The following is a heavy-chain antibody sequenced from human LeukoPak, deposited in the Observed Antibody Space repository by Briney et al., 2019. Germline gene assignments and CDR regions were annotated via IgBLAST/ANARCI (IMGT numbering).Heavy chain of an antibody. CDR1: GGSISSSSYY. CDR2: IYYSGST. D-gene: IGHD5-18*01. J-gene: IGHJ4*02. Sequence: SETLSLTCTVSGGSISSSSYYWGWIRQPPGKGLEWIGSIYYSGSTYYNPSLKSRVTISVDTSKNQFSLKLSSVTAADTAVYYCARELDRRTIYSYGGYYFDYWGQGTLVTVSS. V-gene: IGHV4-39*07. CDR3: ARELDRRTIYSYGGYYFDY.